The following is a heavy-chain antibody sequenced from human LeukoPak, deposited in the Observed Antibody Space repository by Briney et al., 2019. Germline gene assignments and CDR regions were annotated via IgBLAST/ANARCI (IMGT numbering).Heavy chain of an antibody. V-gene: IGHV1-8*01. J-gene: IGHJ6*03. D-gene: IGHD3-10*01. CDR2: MNPNSGNT. CDR3: ARRGFGELLIYYYYVDV. Sequence: ASVKVSCKASGYTFTSYDINWVRQATGQGLEWMGWMNPNSGNTGYAQKFQGRVTMTRNTSISTAYMELSSLRSEDTAVYYCARRGFGELLIYYYYVDVWGKGTTVTVSS. CDR1: GYTFTSYD.